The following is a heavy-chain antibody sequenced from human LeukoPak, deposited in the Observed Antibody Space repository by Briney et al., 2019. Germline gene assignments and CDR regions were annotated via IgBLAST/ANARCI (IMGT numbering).Heavy chain of an antibody. V-gene: IGHV3-74*01. CDR3: ASDSGSDDAFDI. CDR1: GXTFSSYW. D-gene: IGHD1-26*01. Sequence: PGGSLRLSCAASGXTFSSYWMHWVRQAPGKGLVWVSRINSDGSSTSYADSVKGRFTISRDNAKNTLYLQMNSLRAEDTAVYYCASDSGSDDAFDIWGQGTMVTVSS. CDR2: INSDGSST. J-gene: IGHJ3*02.